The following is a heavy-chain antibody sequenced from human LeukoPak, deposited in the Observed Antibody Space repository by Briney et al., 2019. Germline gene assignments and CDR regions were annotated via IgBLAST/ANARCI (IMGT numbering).Heavy chain of an antibody. CDR2: ISGSGGNT. V-gene: IGHV3-23*01. J-gene: IGHJ4*02. CDR1: GFSFSSYA. CDR3: AKHYGSGTYYNYFTY. Sequence: GGSLRLSCEASGFSFSSYALSWVRQAPGRGLEWVSAISGSGGNTYYADFVKGRFTISRDNSQNTLFLQMSSLRADDTATYYCAKHYGSGTYYNYFTYCGRGTLVSVS. D-gene: IGHD3-10*01.